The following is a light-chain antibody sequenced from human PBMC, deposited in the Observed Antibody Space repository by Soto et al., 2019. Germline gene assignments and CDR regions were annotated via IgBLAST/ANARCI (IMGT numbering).Light chain of an antibody. CDR1: QSISNW. V-gene: IGKV1-5*01. J-gene: IGKJ1*01. CDR3: QQYNSLWT. CDR2: DAS. Sequence: DIQMTQSPSTLSASVGDRVTITCRASQSISNWLAWYQQKPGKAPNLLIYDASSLESGVPSRFSGSGSGTVFTLTISSLQPDDFATYYCQQYNSLWTFGQGTKLEIK.